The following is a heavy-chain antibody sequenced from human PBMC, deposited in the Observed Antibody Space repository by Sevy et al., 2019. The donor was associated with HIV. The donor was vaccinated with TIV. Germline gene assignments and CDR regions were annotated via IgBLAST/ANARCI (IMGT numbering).Heavy chain of an antibody. CDR3: TRGYYYARSGYSDY. D-gene: IGHD3-22*01. Sequence: GGSLRLSCTGSGFTFGDYAMSWFRQAPGMGLEWVGFIRSKDYGGATEYAASVKGRFTISSDDSKSIADLQMNSLKTEDTAVYYCTRGYYYARSGYSDYWGQGTLVTVSS. CDR2: IRSKDYGGAT. CDR1: GFTFGDYA. V-gene: IGHV3-49*03. J-gene: IGHJ4*02.